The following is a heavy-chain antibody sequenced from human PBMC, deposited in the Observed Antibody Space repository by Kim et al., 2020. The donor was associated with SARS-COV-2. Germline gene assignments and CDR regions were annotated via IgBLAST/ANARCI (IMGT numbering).Heavy chain of an antibody. CDR2: IYPGDSDT. CDR1: GYSFTSYW. J-gene: IGHJ4*02. CDR3: ARGSVGMVRGVIPPIDY. V-gene: IGHV5-51*01. D-gene: IGHD3-10*01. Sequence: GESLKISCKGSGYSFTSYWIGWVRQMPGKGLEWMGIIYPGDSDTRYSPSFQGQVTISADKSISTAYLQWSSLKASDTAMYYCARGSVGMVRGVIPPIDYWGQGTLVTVSS.